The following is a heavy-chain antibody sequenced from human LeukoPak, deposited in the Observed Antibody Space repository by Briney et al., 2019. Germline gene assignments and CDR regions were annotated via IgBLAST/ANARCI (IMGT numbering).Heavy chain of an antibody. Sequence: GGSLRLSCAASGFTFSSYSLHWVRQAPGKGLEWVAHVASDGSYKWYADSVRGRFTISRDNSKNTLFLQMNSLGAEDMGVYYCARDADWSPFYWGQGTLVTVSS. CDR2: VASDGSYK. V-gene: IGHV3-30*04. D-gene: IGHD3/OR15-3a*01. CDR3: ARDADWSPFY. CDR1: GFTFSSYS. J-gene: IGHJ4*02.